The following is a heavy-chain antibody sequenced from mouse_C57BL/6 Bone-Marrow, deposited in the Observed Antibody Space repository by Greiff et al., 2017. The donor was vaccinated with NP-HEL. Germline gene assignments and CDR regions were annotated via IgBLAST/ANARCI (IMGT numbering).Heavy chain of an antibody. CDR2: IWGVGGT. V-gene: IGHV2-6*01. CDR3: ASGAWFAY. J-gene: IGHJ3*01. Sequence: VKLMESGPGLVAPSQSLSITCTVSGFSLTSYGVDWVRQSPGKGLEWLGVIWGVGGTNYNPALKSRLSISKDNSKSQVFLKMNSLQTDDTAMYYCASGAWFAYWGQGTLVTVSA. CDR1: GFSLTSYG.